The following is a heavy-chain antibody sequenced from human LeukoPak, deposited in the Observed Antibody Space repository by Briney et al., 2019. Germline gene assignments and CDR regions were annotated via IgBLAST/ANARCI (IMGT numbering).Heavy chain of an antibody. CDR1: GGSISSGGYY. CDR2: IYYSGST. Sequence: SQTLSLTCTVSGGSISSGGYYWSWLRQHPGKGLEWIGYIYYSGSTYYNPSLKSRVTISVDTSKNQFSLKLSSVTAADTAVYYCARAVSSGYYVYWRYFDYWGQGTLVTVSS. CDR3: ARAVSSGYYVYWRYFDY. V-gene: IGHV4-31*03. J-gene: IGHJ4*02. D-gene: IGHD3-22*01.